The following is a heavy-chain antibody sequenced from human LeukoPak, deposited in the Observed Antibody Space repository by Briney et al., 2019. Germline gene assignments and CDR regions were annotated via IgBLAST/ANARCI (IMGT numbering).Heavy chain of an antibody. CDR3: ARPTITMVRGTTNDAFDI. J-gene: IGHJ3*02. CDR1: GYSFTSYW. V-gene: IGHV5-51*01. CDR2: IYPGDSDT. D-gene: IGHD3-10*01. Sequence: GESLKISCKGSGYSFTSYWIGWVRQTPGKGLEWMGIIYPGDSDTRYSPSFQGQVTISADKSISTAYLQWSSLKASDTAMYYCARPTITMVRGTTNDAFDIWGQGTMVTVSS.